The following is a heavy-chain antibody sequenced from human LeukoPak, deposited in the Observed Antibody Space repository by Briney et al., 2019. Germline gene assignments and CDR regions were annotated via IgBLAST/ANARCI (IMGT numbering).Heavy chain of an antibody. CDR3: ARAFDY. V-gene: IGHV3-48*03. CDR2: ISSSSNTM. Sequence: GGSLRLSCAASGFTFSSYEMNWVRQAPGKGLEWVSYISSSSNTMYYADSVKGRFTISRGNAKNSLYLQMNSLRDEDTAVYYCARAFDYWGQGTLVAVSS. J-gene: IGHJ4*02. CDR1: GFTFSSYE.